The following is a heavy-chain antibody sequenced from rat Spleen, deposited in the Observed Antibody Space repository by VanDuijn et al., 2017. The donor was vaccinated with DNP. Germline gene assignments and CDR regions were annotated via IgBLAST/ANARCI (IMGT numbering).Heavy chain of an antibody. V-gene: IGHV5-22*01. Sequence: EVQLVESGGGLVQPGRSLKLSCAASGFIFSDYYMAWVRQAPAKGLAWVAYINYDGGRTYYGDSVRGRFTISRDNAKSILYLQMNSLRSDDMATYYCARHVLPLRVWDYWGQGVMVTVSS. CDR2: INYDGGRT. D-gene: IGHD4-1*01. CDR1: GFIFSDYY. CDR3: ARHVLPLRVWDY. J-gene: IGHJ2*01.